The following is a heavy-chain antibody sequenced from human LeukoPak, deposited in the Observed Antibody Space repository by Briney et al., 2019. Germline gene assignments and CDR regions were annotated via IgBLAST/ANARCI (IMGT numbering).Heavy chain of an antibody. CDR2: LSGSGGST. CDR1: GFPFSSYA. CDR3: AKLSDFWSGYYKDY. V-gene: IGHV3-23*01. Sequence: GGSLRLSCAASGFPFSSYAMSWARQAPGKGLEWVSALSGSGGSTYYADSVKGRFTISRDNSKNTLYPQMNSLRSEDRAVYYCAKLSDFWSGYYKDYWCQGTLVTVSS. D-gene: IGHD3-3*01. J-gene: IGHJ4*02.